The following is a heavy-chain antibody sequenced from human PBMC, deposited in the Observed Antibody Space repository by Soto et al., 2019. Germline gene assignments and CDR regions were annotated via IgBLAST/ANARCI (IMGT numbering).Heavy chain of an antibody. V-gene: IGHV3-7*01. CDR3: ARAGGTGDLTNLLNAFDI. D-gene: IGHD7-27*01. CDR2: IKQDGSEK. Sequence: GGSLRLSCAASGFTFSSYWMSWVRQAPGKGLEWVANIKQDGSEKYYVDSVKGRFTISRDNAKNSLYLQMNSLRAEDTAVYYCARAGGTGDLTNLLNAFDIWGQGTMVTVS. CDR1: GFTFSSYW. J-gene: IGHJ3*02.